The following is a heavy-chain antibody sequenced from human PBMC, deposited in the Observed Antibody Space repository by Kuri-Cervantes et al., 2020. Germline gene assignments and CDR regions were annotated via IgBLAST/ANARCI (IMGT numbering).Heavy chain of an antibody. J-gene: IGHJ5*02. D-gene: IGHD6-19*01. CDR1: GFTVSSNY. V-gene: IGHV3-53*01. CDR2: IYSGGST. CDR3: ARVADDSSGWYTGAGGFDP. Sequence: GGSLRLSCAASGFTVSSNYMSWVRQAPGKGLEWVSVIYSGGSTYYADSVKGRFTISRDNSKNTLYLQMNSLRAEDTAVYYCARVADDSSGWYTGAGGFDPWGQGTLVTVSS.